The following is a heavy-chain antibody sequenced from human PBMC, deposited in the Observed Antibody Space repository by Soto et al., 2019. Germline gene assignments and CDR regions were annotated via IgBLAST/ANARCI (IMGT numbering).Heavy chain of an antibody. CDR3: ARALYYDFWSGYYDWNYYYYYMDV. CDR1: GFTFSSYS. CDR2: ISSSSSYT. V-gene: IGHV3-21*01. Sequence: GGSLRLSCAASGFTFSSYSMNWVRQAPGKGLEWVSSISSSSSYTYYADSVKGRFTISRDNAKNSLYLQMNSLRAEDTAVYYCARALYYDFWSGYYDWNYYYYYMDVWGKGTTVTVSS. J-gene: IGHJ6*03. D-gene: IGHD3-3*01.